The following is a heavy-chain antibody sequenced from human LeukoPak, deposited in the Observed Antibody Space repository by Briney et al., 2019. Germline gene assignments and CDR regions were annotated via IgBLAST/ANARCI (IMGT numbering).Heavy chain of an antibody. CDR3: ARMCYYDRSGDNWFDP. CDR2: MNPNSGNT. D-gene: IGHD3-22*01. CDR1: GYTFTSYD. Sequence: ASVKVSCKASGYTFTSYDINWVRQATGQGLEWMGWMNPNSGNTGYAQKFQGRVTITRNTSISTAYMELSSLRSEDTAVYYCARMCYYDRSGDNWFDPWGQGTLVTVSS. V-gene: IGHV1-8*03. J-gene: IGHJ5*02.